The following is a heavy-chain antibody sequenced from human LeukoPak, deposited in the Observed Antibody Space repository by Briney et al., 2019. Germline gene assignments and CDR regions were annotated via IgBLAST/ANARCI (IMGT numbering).Heavy chain of an antibody. Sequence: PSETLSLTCAVSGSSIISSHHWGWIRHPPGKGLEWLASIYHSGSDYYNPSLKRRVSISIDTSKNQFSLKVTSVTAADTAVYYCARESDYDSTAYVFWGLGAQVTVSS. J-gene: IGHJ4*02. CDR2: IYHSGSD. V-gene: IGHV4-38-2*02. D-gene: IGHD3-22*01. CDR1: GSSIISSHH. CDR3: ARESDYDSTAYVF.